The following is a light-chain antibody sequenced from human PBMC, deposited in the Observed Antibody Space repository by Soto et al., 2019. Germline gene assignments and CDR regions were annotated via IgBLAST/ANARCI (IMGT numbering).Light chain of an antibody. J-gene: IGLJ2*01. CDR1: SSNIGNNY. CDR2: DND. CDR3: ATWDRSLSVGV. Sequence: QSVLTQPPSVSAAAGQKVTISCSGSSSNIGNNYVFWYQQLPGTAPKLLIYDNDKRPSGIPDRFSGSKSGTSATLGITGLQTVDEADYYCATWDRSLSVGVFGGGTKLTVL. V-gene: IGLV1-51*01.